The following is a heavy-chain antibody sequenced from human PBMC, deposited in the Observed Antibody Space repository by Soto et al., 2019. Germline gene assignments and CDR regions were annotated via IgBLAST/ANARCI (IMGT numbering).Heavy chain of an antibody. D-gene: IGHD3-10*01. CDR2: ISSSGHTI. CDR1: GFTFSSYS. Sequence: GGSLRLSCAASGFTFSSYSMNWVRQAPGKGLEWISYISSSGHTIYYRDSVKGRFTISRDNGKNSLYLQMNSLRAEDTAVYYCARPYGSGRQAEYNWFDPWGQGTLVTVSS. CDR3: ARPYGSGRQAEYNWFDP. V-gene: IGHV3-48*01. J-gene: IGHJ5*02.